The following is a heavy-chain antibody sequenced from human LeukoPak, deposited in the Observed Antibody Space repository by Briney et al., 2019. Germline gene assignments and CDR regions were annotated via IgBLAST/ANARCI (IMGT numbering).Heavy chain of an antibody. CDR1: GGSISSSSYY. D-gene: IGHD6-25*01. CDR3: AREKDSSVDAFDI. J-gene: IGHJ3*02. V-gene: IGHV4-39*07. Sequence: SETLSLTCTVSGGSISSSSYYWGWIRQPPGKGLEWIGSIYYSGSTYYNPSLKSRVTISVDMSKNQFSLKLSSVTAADTAVYYCAREKDSSVDAFDIWGQGTMVTVSS. CDR2: IYYSGST.